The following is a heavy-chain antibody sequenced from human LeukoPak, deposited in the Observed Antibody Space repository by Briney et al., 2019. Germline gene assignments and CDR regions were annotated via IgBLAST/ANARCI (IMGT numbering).Heavy chain of an antibody. CDR3: ARDIYESSGWYFFDR. Sequence: GTSLRLSCAASGFMLSHYGMHWVRQAPGNGLEWVAQIRYDGNDKYYADSVKGRFTISRGNSKNTLYLQIISPRAEDTAVYYCARDIYESSGWYFFDRWGQGTLVTVSS. CDR2: IRYDGNDK. D-gene: IGHD3-22*01. CDR1: GFMLSHYG. V-gene: IGHV3-33*01. J-gene: IGHJ4*02.